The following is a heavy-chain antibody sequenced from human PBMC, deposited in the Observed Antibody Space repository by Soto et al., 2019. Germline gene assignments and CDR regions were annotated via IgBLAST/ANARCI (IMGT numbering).Heavy chain of an antibody. J-gene: IGHJ3*02. V-gene: IGHV3-23*01. CDR2: ISGSGGST. Sequence: GGSLRLSCAASGFTFSSYAMSWVRHAPGNGLQLVSAISGSGGSTYYSYSVKGRFTISRDNSKNTLYLQMNSLRAEETAVYYCAETGYRSRWKDAFDIWGQGKMVTVSS. D-gene: IGHD6-13*01. CDR3: AETGYRSRWKDAFDI. CDR1: GFTFSSYA.